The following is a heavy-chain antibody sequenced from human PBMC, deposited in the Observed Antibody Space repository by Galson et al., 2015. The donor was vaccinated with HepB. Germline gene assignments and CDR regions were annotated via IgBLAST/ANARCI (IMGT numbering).Heavy chain of an antibody. V-gene: IGHV1-69*10. CDR3: ARDSARNMITFGGAPDPYYYMDV. Sequence: SVKVSCKASGGTFSSYAISWVRQAPGQGLEWMGGIIPILGIANYAQKFQGRVTITADKSTSTAYMELSSLRSEDTAVYYCARDSARNMITFGGAPDPYYYMDVWGKGTTVTVSS. CDR1: GGTFSSYA. CDR2: IIPILGIA. D-gene: IGHD3-16*01. J-gene: IGHJ6*03.